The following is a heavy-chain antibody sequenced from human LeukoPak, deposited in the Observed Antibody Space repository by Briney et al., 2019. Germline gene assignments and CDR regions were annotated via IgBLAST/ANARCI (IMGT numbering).Heavy chain of an antibody. V-gene: IGHV6-1*01. D-gene: IGHD2-8*02. Sequence: SQTLSLTCAISGDIVSSDSAAWNWIRQSPSRGLEWLGRTYYRSKWYNDYAVSLKSRITIKPDTSKNQFSLHLYSVTPEDTAVYYCTRQRCNGGACYGDSWGQGTLVTVSS. J-gene: IGHJ4*02. CDR2: TYYRSKWYN. CDR3: TRQRCNGGACYGDS. CDR1: GDIVSSDSAA.